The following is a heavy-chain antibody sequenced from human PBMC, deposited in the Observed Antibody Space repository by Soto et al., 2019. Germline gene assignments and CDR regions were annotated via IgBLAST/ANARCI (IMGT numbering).Heavy chain of an antibody. V-gene: IGHV1-46*01. CDR3: AREFPSTYWFDP. Sequence: ASVKVSCKASGNTFTGYYIHWVRQAPGQGLEWLGNINPRADSTVYAPKFEDRVSMTRDTSTSTVYMELSSLTSDDTAMYYCAREFPSTYWFDPWGHGTLVTVSS. J-gene: IGHJ5*02. D-gene: IGHD3-16*01. CDR1: GNTFTGYY. CDR2: INPRADST.